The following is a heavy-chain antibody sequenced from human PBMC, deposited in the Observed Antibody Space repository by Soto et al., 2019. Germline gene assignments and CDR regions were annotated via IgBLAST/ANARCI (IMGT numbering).Heavy chain of an antibody. J-gene: IGHJ1*01. D-gene: IGHD6-13*01. CDR1: GGTASVYF. Sequence: PSETLSLTCAVSGGTASVYFWSWIRQPPGKGLEWIGEIIPSGGTNYNPSLKSRVTISVDTSKNQFSLKLTSVTAADTGVYYCARGSSTASWSLQYWGQG. CDR3: ARGSSTASWSLQY. CDR2: IIPSGGT. V-gene: IGHV4-34*01.